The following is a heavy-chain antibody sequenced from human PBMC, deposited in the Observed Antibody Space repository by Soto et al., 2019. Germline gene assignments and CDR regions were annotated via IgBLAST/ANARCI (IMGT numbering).Heavy chain of an antibody. CDR3: AGDPDSHYNDSHASSYP. Sequence: QVQLVQSGAEVKKPGSSVKVSCKASGGTFSTYTITWVRQAPGQGLEWMGRIIPIIGIINYAQKFQGRVTITADKFPGTAYMEVTRLRSDDTAVYYCAGDPDSHYNDSHASSYPWGQGTLVTVSS. CDR2: IIPIIGII. CDR1: GGTFSTYT. J-gene: IGHJ5*02. V-gene: IGHV1-69*08. D-gene: IGHD3-22*01.